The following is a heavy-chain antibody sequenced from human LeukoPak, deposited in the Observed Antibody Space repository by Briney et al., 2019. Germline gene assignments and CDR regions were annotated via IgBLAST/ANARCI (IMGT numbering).Heavy chain of an antibody. D-gene: IGHD6-13*01. CDR1: GFTFSSYA. V-gene: IGHV3-23*01. J-gene: IGHJ5*02. CDR2: ISGSGGST. CDR3: ARDGAGYSTSFDP. Sequence: PGGSLRLFCAASGFTFSSYAMSWVRQAPGKGLEWVSAISGSGGSTYYADSVKGRFTISRDNSKNTLYLQMNSLRAEDTAVYYCARDGAGYSTSFDPWGQGTLVTVSS.